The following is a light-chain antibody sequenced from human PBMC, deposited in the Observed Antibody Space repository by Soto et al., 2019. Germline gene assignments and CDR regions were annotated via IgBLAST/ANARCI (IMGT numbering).Light chain of an antibody. V-gene: IGLV2-23*01. CDR1: SSDIGSYNL. CDR3: QVWDSGTGV. Sequence: QSALTQPASVSGSPGQSITVSCTGTSSDIGSYNLVSWYQHHPGKAPKVMIYEGSKRPSGVSNRFSGSKSGNTASLTISGLQAEDEPENYCQVWDSGTGVFGPGTKLTVL. CDR2: EGS. J-gene: IGLJ1*01.